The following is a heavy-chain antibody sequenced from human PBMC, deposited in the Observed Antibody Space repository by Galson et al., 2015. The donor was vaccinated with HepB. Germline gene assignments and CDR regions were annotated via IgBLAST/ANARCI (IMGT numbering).Heavy chain of an antibody. Sequence: SLRLSCAASGFTFSRYWMRWVRQAPGKGLECVASINEDGSDQYFVDSVKGRFSMSRDNAKNSLYLQMNSLRAEDTAIYYCTTGGKMHAFDMWGQGTMVTVSS. J-gene: IGHJ3*02. CDR2: INEDGSDQ. V-gene: IGHV3-7*03. D-gene: IGHD3-16*01. CDR1: GFTFSRYW. CDR3: TTGGKMHAFDM.